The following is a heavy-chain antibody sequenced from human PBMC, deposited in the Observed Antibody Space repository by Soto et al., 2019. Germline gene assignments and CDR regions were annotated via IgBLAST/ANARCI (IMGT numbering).Heavy chain of an antibody. CDR1: VFTFSSYA. J-gene: IGHJ4*02. D-gene: IGHD6-13*01. V-gene: IGHV3-23*01. CDR3: AKVGFGVAAASPPFGY. CDR2: ISGSGGST. Sequence: PGGSLRLSCAASVFTFSSYAMSWVRQAPGKGLEWVSAISGSGGSTYYADSVKGRFTISRDNSKNTLYLQMNSLRAEDTAVYYCAKVGFGVAAASPPFGYWGQGTLVTVSS.